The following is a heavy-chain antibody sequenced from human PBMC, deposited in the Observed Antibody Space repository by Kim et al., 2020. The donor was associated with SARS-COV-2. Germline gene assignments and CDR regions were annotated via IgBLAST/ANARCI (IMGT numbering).Heavy chain of an antibody. D-gene: IGHD3-16*01. CDR2: DT. CDR3: ARRRGGRPDY. V-gene: IGHV5-51*01. J-gene: IGHJ4*02. Sequence: DTRYRPSFQGQVTISADKAISTAYLQWSSLKASDTAMYYCARRRGGRPDYWGQGTLVTVSS.